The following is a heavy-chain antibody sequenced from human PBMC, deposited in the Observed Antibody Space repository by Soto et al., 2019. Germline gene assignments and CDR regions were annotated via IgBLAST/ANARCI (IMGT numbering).Heavy chain of an antibody. V-gene: IGHV3-48*02. J-gene: IGHJ6*02. CDR1: GFTFSSYS. Sequence: EGSLRLSCAPSGFTFSSYSMNWVRQAPGKGLEWVSYISSSSSTIYYADSVKGRFTNSRDNAKNSLYLQMNSLRDEDTAVYYCARDPSPPLGYCSSTSCGVRYYGMDVWGQGTTVTVSS. D-gene: IGHD2-2*01. CDR3: ARDPSPPLGYCSSTSCGVRYYGMDV. CDR2: ISSSSSTI.